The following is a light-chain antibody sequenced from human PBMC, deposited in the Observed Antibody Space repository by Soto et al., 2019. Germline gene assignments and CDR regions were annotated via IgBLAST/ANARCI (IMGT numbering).Light chain of an antibody. CDR2: EAS. CDR3: SLYTIDTISV. Sequence: QSALTQPPSVTGSPGQSVTISCTGTSTDFVSYNRVSWYQQPPGTAPKLIIYEASNRPSGVPDRFSGSKSGNTASLTISGLQAADDAVYYCSLYTIDTISVLGTGTNVTVL. CDR1: STDFVSYNR. V-gene: IGLV2-18*01. J-gene: IGLJ1*01.